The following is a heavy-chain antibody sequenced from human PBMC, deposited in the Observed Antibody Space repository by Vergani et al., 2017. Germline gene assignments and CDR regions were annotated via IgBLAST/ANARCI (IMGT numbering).Heavy chain of an antibody. Sequence: EVQLVESGGGLVKPGGSLRLSCAASGFTFSNAWMSWVRQAPGKGLEWVGRIKSKTDGGTTDYAAPVKGRFTISRDDSKNTLYLQMNSLITEDTAVYYCTTYPAQLRYFDRAIRRGVAFDIWGQGTMVTVSS. D-gene: IGHD3-9*01. CDR3: TTYPAQLRYFDRAIRRGVAFDI. J-gene: IGHJ3*02. V-gene: IGHV3-15*01. CDR2: IKSKTDGGTT. CDR1: GFTFSNAW.